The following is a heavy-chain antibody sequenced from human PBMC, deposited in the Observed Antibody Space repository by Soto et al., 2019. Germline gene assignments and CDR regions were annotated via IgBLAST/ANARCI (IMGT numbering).Heavy chain of an antibody. Sequence: ASVKVSCKASGDTFSSYAISWVRQAPGQGLEWMGGLIPIFGTANYAQNFQDRVTITADKSTSTAYMELSSLRSEDTAVYYCARDEGATVTPGYYYHGMDVWGQGTTVTVSS. V-gene: IGHV1-69*06. CDR2: LIPIFGTA. CDR3: ARDEGATVTPGYYYHGMDV. CDR1: GDTFSSYA. J-gene: IGHJ6*02. D-gene: IGHD4-4*01.